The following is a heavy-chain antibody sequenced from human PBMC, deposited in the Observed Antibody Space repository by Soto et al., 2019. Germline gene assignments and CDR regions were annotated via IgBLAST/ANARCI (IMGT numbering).Heavy chain of an antibody. CDR3: ARRVNYDYIWGSYEFFDY. J-gene: IGHJ4*02. CDR2: ISAYNGNT. CDR1: GYTFTSYG. V-gene: IGHV1-18*01. D-gene: IGHD3-16*01. Sequence: ASAKVSCKASGYTFTSYGISWVRQAPGQGLEWMGWISAYNGNTNYAQKLQGRVTMTTDTSTSTAYMELRSLRSDDTAVYYCARRVNYDYIWGSYEFFDYWGQGTLVTVSS.